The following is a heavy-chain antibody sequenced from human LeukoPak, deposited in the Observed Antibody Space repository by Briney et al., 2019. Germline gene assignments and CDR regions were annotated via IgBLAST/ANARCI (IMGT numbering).Heavy chain of an antibody. J-gene: IGHJ4*02. D-gene: IGHD1/OR15-1a*01. Sequence: PSETLSLTCTVSGGSISSSSYYWDWIRQPPGKGLEWIGYIYYSGSTNYNPSLKSRVTISVDTSKNQFSLKLSSVTAADTAVYYCARVTRGHFDYWGQGTLVTVSS. V-gene: IGHV4-61*05. CDR2: IYYSGST. CDR1: GGSISSSSYY. CDR3: ARVTRGHFDY.